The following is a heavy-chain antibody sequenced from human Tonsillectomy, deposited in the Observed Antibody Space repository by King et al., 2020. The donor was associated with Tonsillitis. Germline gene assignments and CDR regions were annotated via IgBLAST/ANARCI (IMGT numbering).Heavy chain of an antibody. Sequence: VQLVESGGGLVQPGGSLRLACAASGFTLSNYWMTWVRQATGKGMEWVANINEDGTERYSVDSVKGRFTVSRDSAKNSLFLQMNSLRAEDTAVYYCARDHRTARDAFDIWGQGKMVTVSS. J-gene: IGHJ3*02. V-gene: IGHV3-7*03. CDR1: GFTLSNYW. CDR3: ARDHRTARDAFDI. CDR2: INEDGTER.